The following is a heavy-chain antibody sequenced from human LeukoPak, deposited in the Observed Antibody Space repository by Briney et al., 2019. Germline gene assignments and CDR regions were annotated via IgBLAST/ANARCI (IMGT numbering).Heavy chain of an antibody. J-gene: IGHJ4*02. V-gene: IGHV3-23*01. Sequence: PGGSLRLSCAASGFTFSSYAMSWVRQAPGKGLEWVSAISGSGGSTYYADSVKGRFTISRDNSKNTLYLRMNSLRAGDTAVYYCANASGSYFERSYFDYWGQGPLVTVSS. CDR2: ISGSGGST. D-gene: IGHD1-26*01. CDR1: GFTFSSYA. CDR3: ANASGSYFERSYFDY.